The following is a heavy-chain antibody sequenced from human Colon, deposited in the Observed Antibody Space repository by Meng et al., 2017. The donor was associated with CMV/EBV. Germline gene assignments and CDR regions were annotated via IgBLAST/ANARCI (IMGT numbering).Heavy chain of an antibody. CDR3: TQTGRYCSSTSCYSYYYYGMDV. CDR1: GFTFSAYG. V-gene: IGHV3-30*02. Sequence: GESLKISCAASGFTFSAYGMHWVRQAPGKGLEWVAFIRYDGTITYSEDSVKGRFTISRDTSKNTLYLQMNSLRVEDTAVYYCTQTGRYCSSTSCYSYYYYGMDVWGQGTTVTVSS. J-gene: IGHJ6*02. CDR2: IRYDGTIT. D-gene: IGHD2-2*02.